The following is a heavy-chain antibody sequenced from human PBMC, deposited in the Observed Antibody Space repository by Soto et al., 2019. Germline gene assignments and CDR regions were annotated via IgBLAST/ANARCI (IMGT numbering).Heavy chain of an antibody. CDR2: IYWDDDK. D-gene: IGHD2-15*01. V-gene: IGHV2-5*02. CDR1: GFSLSTSGVG. Sequence: SGPTGEPTQTLTPTCTFSGFSLSTSGVGVGWIRQPPGKALEWLALIYWDDDKRYSPSLKSRLTITKDTSKNQVVLTMTNMDPVDTATYYCAHRQTLSGSLGFYFDYWGQGTLVTVSS. CDR3: AHRQTLSGSLGFYFDY. J-gene: IGHJ4*02.